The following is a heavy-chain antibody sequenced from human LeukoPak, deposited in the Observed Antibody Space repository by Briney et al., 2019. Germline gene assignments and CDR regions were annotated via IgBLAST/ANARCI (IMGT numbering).Heavy chain of an antibody. CDR2: IFPGDSDT. V-gene: IGHV5-51*01. CDR1: GYSFTDFW. J-gene: IGHJ2*01. CDR3: ARTDWYFDL. Sequence: GESLKISCKVSGYSFTDFWIGWVRQMPGKGLEWMGIIFPGDSDTRYSPSFQGQVTISADKSISTAYPQWSSLKASDTAMYYCARTDWYFDLWGRGTLVTVSS.